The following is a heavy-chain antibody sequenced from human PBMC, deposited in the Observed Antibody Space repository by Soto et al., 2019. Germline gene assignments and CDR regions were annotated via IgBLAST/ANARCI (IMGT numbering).Heavy chain of an antibody. D-gene: IGHD3-22*01. CDR3: ARTPTRVTMIVVDPFDY. CDR1: DFSFTSHG. CDR2: ISLYNGNT. V-gene: IGHV1-18*04. Sequence: ASVKVSCKAYDFSFTSHGISWVRQAPGQGLEWMGWISLYNGNTNYAQQFQGRVTMTTDTSTSTAYMELRSLRSDDTAVYYCARTPTRVTMIVVDPFDYWGQGTLVTVSS. J-gene: IGHJ4*02.